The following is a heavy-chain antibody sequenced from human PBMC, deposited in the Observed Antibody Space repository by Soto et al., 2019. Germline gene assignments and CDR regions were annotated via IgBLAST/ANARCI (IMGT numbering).Heavy chain of an antibody. CDR1: GFTFSTYA. J-gene: IGHJ3*01. CDR2: ISSSGNGT. CDR3: AKRFFGSGSPPGAFDV. D-gene: IGHD3-10*01. V-gene: IGHV3-23*01. Sequence: EVQLLESGGGLVQPGGSLRLSCTASGFTFSTYAMSWVRQAPGKGPEWVAFISSSGNGTHYEDSVKGRFTISRDNSKNTLYVQMNNLRAEDTAIYYCAKRFFGSGSPPGAFDVWGQGTMVTVSS.